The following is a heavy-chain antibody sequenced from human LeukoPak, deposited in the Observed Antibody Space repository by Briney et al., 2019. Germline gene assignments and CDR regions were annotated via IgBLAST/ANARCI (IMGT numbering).Heavy chain of an antibody. D-gene: IGHD2-21*01. Sequence: GRSLRLSCAASGFTFSSYGMHWVRQAPGKGLEWVAVISYDGSNKYYADSVKGRFTISRDNSKNTLYLQMNSLRAEDTAVYYCAAIAHDYWGQGTLVTVSS. CDR1: GFTFSSYG. CDR2: ISYDGSNK. V-gene: IGHV3-30*03. CDR3: AAIAHDY. J-gene: IGHJ4*02.